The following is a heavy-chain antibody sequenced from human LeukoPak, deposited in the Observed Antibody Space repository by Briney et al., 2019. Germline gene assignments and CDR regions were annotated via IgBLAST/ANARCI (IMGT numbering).Heavy chain of an antibody. V-gene: IGHV1-18*01. CDR2: ISAYNGNT. CDR3: ARKAPHDTSGWYFDL. CDR1: GYTFTSYG. Sequence: ASVKVSCKASGYTFTSYGISWVRQAPGQGLEWMGWISAYNGNTNYAQKLQGRVTMTTDTSTSTLYMELSSLRSEDTAIYYCARKAPHDTSGWYFDLWGRGTLVTVSS. D-gene: IGHD3-22*01. J-gene: IGHJ2*01.